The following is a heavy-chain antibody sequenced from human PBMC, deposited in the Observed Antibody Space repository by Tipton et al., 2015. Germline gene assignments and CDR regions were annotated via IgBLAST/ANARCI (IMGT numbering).Heavy chain of an antibody. CDR3: AQDKPRTNYFEY. Sequence: TLSLTCTVSNGSISNEYWSWVRQPPGKGLEWIGYVFYTGSTYYNPSLESRVTISVDTFENRFSLKLSSVTAADTAVYYCAQDKPRTNYFEYWGQGTLVTVSS. J-gene: IGHJ4*02. V-gene: IGHV4-59*01. CDR2: VFYTGST. CDR1: NGSISNEY.